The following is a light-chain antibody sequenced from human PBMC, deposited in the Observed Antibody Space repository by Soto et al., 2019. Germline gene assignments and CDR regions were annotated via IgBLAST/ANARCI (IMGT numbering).Light chain of an antibody. CDR2: DIS. CDR3: QQRSHWPPVT. V-gene: IGKV3-11*01. Sequence: EIVLTQSPATLSLSPGEAATLSCRASQSVSTRLAWYQQKPGQAPRLLIYDISTRAPGIPARFSGSGSATDFTLTISSLEPDDFAISHCQQRSHWPPVTFGQGTRLEI. J-gene: IGKJ5*01. CDR1: QSVSTR.